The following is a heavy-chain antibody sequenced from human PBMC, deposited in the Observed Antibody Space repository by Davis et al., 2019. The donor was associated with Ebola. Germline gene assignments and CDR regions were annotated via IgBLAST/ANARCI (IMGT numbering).Heavy chain of an antibody. D-gene: IGHD3-16*01. J-gene: IGHJ5*02. Sequence: SVKVSCKASGGTFSSYAISWVRQAPGQGLEWFVGIIPIFGTANYAQKFQGRVTITADESTSTAYMELSSLRSEDTAVYYCARDRLGFGGVMAWGQGTLVTVSS. CDR1: GGTFSSYA. V-gene: IGHV1-69*13. CDR2: IIPIFGTA. CDR3: ARDRLGFGGVMA.